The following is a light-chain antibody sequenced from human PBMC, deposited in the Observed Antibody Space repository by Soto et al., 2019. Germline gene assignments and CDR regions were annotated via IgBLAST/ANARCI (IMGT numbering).Light chain of an antibody. Sequence: QALLTQSPSVSGAPGQRVTLACTGSISNIGAGYDVHWYQQLPGAAPKLLIYDNNNRPSGVPDRFSGSKSGASASLAITGLQAEDEADYYCKSYDTRLSGSAFGTGTKVTVL. J-gene: IGLJ1*01. V-gene: IGLV1-40*01. CDR1: ISNIGAGYD. CDR3: KSYDTRLSGSA. CDR2: DNN.